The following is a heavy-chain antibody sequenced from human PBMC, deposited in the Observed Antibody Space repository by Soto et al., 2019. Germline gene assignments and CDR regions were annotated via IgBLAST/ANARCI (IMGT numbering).Heavy chain of an antibody. Sequence: EVQLVESGGGLVKPGGSLRLSCAASGFTFSSYSMNWVRQAPGKGLEWVSSISSSSSYIYYADSVKGRFTISRDNAKNSLYLQMNRLRAEDTAVYYCAREMTTVTMFDYWGQGPLVTVSS. CDR3: AREMTTVTMFDY. CDR1: GFTFSSYS. D-gene: IGHD4-17*01. J-gene: IGHJ4*02. CDR2: ISSSSSYI. V-gene: IGHV3-21*01.